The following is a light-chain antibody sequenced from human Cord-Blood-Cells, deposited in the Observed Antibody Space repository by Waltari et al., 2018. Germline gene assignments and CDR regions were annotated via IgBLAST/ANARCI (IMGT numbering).Light chain of an antibody. CDR2: EVS. CDR1: SSDVGSYNL. V-gene: IGLV2-23*02. Sequence: QSALTQPASVSGSPGQSITISCTGTSSDVGSYNLVPWYQQHPGKAPKLMIYEVSKRPSGVSNRFSGSKSDNTASLTISGLQAEDEADYYCCSYAGSSTVVFGGGTKLTVL. CDR3: CSYAGSSTVV. J-gene: IGLJ2*01.